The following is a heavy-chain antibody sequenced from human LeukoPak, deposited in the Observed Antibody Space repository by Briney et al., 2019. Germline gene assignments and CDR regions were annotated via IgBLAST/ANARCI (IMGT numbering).Heavy chain of an antibody. CDR3: ARTLTTVTTPDY. J-gene: IGHJ4*02. CDR2: INPNSGAT. D-gene: IGHD4-17*01. V-gene: IGHV1-2*02. Sequence: ASVKVSCKASGYTFTDYYIHWVRQAPGQGLEWMGWINPNSGATDYAQKFQGRVTMTRDTSISTAYMELSRLRSDDTAVYYCARTLTTVTTPDYWGQGTLVTVSS. CDR1: GYTFTDYY.